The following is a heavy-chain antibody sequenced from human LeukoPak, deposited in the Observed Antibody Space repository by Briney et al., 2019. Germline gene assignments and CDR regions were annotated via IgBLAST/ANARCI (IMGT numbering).Heavy chain of an antibody. CDR1: GGSFSGYY. Sequence: SETQSLTCAVYGGSFSGYYWSWIRQPPGKGLEWIGEINHSGSTNYNPSLTSRVTISVDTSKNQFSLKLSSVTAADTAVYYCARARYGDYFLPGTSYFSLRLVGAERSSYYFDYWGQGTLVTVSS. CDR3: ARARYGDYFLPGTSYFSLRLVGAERSSYYFDY. J-gene: IGHJ4*02. CDR2: INHSGST. D-gene: IGHD4-17*01. V-gene: IGHV4-34*01.